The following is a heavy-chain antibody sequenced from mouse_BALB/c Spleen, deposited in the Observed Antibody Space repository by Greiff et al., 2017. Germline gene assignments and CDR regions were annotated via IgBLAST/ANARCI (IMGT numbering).Heavy chain of an antibody. CDR3: ARSRYGNPYFDY. CDR1: GYSITSDYA. D-gene: IGHD2-1*01. J-gene: IGHJ2*01. CDR2: ISYSGST. Sequence: EVQLMESGPGLVKPSQSLSLTCTVTGYSITSDYAWNWIRQFPGNKLEWMGYISYSGSTSYNPSLKSRISITRDTSKNQFFLQLNSVTTEDTATYYCARSRYGNPYFDYWGQGTTLTVSS. V-gene: IGHV3-2*02.